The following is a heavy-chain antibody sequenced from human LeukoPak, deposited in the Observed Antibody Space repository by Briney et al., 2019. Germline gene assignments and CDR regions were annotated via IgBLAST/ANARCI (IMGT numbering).Heavy chain of an antibody. CDR1: GVSININSYY. CDR3: ARGPNYGDHYDY. D-gene: IGHD4-17*01. Sequence: SETLSLTCTVSGVSININSYYWSWIRQHPGKGLEWIGNIYFSRTTYYNPSLKSRVTISVDTSKNQFSLKLSSVTAADTAVYYSARGPNYGDHYDYWGQGTLVTVSS. V-gene: IGHV4-31*03. CDR2: IYFSRTT. J-gene: IGHJ4*02.